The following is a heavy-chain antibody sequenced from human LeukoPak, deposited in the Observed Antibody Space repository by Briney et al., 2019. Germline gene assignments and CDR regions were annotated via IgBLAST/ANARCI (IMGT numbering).Heavy chain of an antibody. CDR1: GGSISSYY. J-gene: IGHJ4*02. CDR2: IYHSGIT. V-gene: IGHV4-59*08. CDR3: ARQWEMTKVVFNY. D-gene: IGHD3-22*01. Sequence: SETLSLTCTVSGGSISSYYWSWIRQPAGKGLEWIGSIYHSGITYYNPSLKSRVTLSVDTSKNQFSLTLSSVTAADTAVYYCARQWEMTKVVFNYWGQGTLVTVSS.